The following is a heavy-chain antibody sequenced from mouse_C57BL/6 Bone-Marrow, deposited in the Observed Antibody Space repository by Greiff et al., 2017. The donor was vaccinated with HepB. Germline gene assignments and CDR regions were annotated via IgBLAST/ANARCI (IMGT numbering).Heavy chain of an antibody. CDR3: AREGGWLLPYWYFDV. D-gene: IGHD2-3*01. V-gene: IGHV3-6*01. Sequence: EVKLQESGPGLVKPSQSLSLTCSVTGYSITSGYYWNWIRQFPGNKLEWMGYISYDGSNNYNPSLKNRISITRDTSKNQFFLKLNSVTTEDTATYYCAREGGWLLPYWYFDVWGTGTTVTVSS. CDR1: GYSITSGYY. J-gene: IGHJ1*03. CDR2: ISYDGSN.